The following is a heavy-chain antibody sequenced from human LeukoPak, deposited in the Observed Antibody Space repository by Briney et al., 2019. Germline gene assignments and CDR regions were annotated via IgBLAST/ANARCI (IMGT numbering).Heavy chain of an antibody. CDR3: ARSSYDSSGYYKTIDY. V-gene: IGHV1-69*05. D-gene: IGHD3-22*01. CDR1: GGTFSSYA. J-gene: IGHJ4*02. CDR2: IIPIFGTA. Sequence: GASVKVSCKASGGTFSSYAISWVRQAPGQGLEWMGGIIPIFGTANYAQKFQGRVTMTRDTSTSTVYMELSSLRSEDTAVYYCARSSYDSSGYYKTIDYWGQGTLVTVSS.